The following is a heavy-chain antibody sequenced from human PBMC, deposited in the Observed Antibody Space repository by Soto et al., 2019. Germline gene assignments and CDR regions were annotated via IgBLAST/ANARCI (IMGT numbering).Heavy chain of an antibody. CDR1: GFTFSSYG. CDR3: EKDKQLYSYGSFDY. Sequence: GGSLRLSCAASGFTFSSYGMHWVRQAPGKGLEWVAVISYDGSNKYYADSVKGRFTISRDNSKNTLYLQMNSLRAEDTAVYYCEKDKQLYSYGSFDYWVQGNMVTVSS. D-gene: IGHD5-18*01. V-gene: IGHV3-30*18. J-gene: IGHJ4*02. CDR2: ISYDGSNK.